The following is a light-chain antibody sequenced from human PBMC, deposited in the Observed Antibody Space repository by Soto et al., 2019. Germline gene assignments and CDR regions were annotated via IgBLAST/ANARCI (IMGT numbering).Light chain of an antibody. Sequence: EIVLTQSPGTLSLSPGERATLSCRASQSVNSNYLAWYQQKPGQGPRVIMYGASSRATGNPNRFSGGWSRKDSTLTISRLEDEDFAVYYRQQYDSPPRTFGQGTKLEIK. CDR3: QQYDSPPRT. V-gene: IGKV3-20*01. J-gene: IGKJ1*01. CDR2: GAS. CDR1: QSVNSNY.